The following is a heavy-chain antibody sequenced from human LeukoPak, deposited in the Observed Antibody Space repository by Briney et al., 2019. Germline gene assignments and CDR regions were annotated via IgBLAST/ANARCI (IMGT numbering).Heavy chain of an antibody. D-gene: IGHD3-3*01. CDR3: ATSVLNTIFGVVIDAFDI. CDR2: FDPEDGET. Sequence: GASVKVSCKVSGYTLTELSMHWVRQAPGKGLEWMGGFDPEDGETIYAQKFQGRVTMTEDTSTDTAYMELSSLRSEDTAVYYCATSVLNTIFGVVIDAFDIWGQGTMVTASS. V-gene: IGHV1-24*01. J-gene: IGHJ3*02. CDR1: GYTLTELS.